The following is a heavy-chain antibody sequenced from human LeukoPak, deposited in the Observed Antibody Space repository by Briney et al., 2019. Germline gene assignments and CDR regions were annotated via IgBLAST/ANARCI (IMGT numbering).Heavy chain of an antibody. Sequence: ASVKVSCKASGGTFSSYAISWVRQAPGQGLEWMGGIIPIFGTANYAQKFQGRVTITADKSTSTAYMELRSLRSDDTAVYYCARVGPGDSTAFDSWGQGTLVTVSS. D-gene: IGHD3-16*01. CDR2: IIPIFGTA. J-gene: IGHJ4*02. CDR3: ARVGPGDSTAFDS. V-gene: IGHV1-69*06. CDR1: GGTFSSYA.